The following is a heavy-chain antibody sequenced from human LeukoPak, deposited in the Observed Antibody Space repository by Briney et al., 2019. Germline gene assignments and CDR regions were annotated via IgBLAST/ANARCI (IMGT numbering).Heavy chain of an antibody. Sequence: ASVKVSCKASGYTFTGYYMHWVRQAPGQGLEWMGRINPNSGDTNYAQKFQGRVTMTRDTSISTAYMELSRLRSDDTAVYYCARDYCSSTSCLFDYWGQGALVTVSS. CDR1: GYTFTGYY. CDR2: INPNSGDT. V-gene: IGHV1-2*06. D-gene: IGHD2-2*01. J-gene: IGHJ4*02. CDR3: ARDYCSSTSCLFDY.